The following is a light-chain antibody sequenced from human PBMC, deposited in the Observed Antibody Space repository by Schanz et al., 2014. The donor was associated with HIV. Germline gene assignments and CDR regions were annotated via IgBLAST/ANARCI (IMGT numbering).Light chain of an antibody. CDR2: DVN. Sequence: QSVLTQPASVSGSPGQSITISCTGTSSDVGGYNYVSWYQHHPGKAPKLMIYDVNNRPSGVPDRFSGSGSGTSASLAISGLRSEDEADYYCAGWDDSLNVWVLGGGTKLTVL. V-gene: IGLV2-14*03. J-gene: IGLJ3*02. CDR3: AGWDDSLNVWV. CDR1: SSDVGGYNY.